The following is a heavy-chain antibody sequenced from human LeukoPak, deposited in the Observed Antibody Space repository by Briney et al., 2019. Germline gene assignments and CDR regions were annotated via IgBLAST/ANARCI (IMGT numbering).Heavy chain of an antibody. CDR3: ARRGEAMDPFDY. Sequence: GESLKISCKASGYSFTSYWIGWVRQMPGKGLGWMGIIYPGDSDTRYSPSFQGQVTISADKSINTAYLQWSSLKASDTAIYYCARRGEAMDPFDYWGQGTLVTVSS. D-gene: IGHD5-18*01. CDR2: IYPGDSDT. J-gene: IGHJ4*02. CDR1: GYSFTSYW. V-gene: IGHV5-51*01.